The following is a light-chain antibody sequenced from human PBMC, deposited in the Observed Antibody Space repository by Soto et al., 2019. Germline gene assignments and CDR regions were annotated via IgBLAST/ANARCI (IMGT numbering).Light chain of an antibody. Sequence: DIPMTQSPSSLSASVGDRVTITCRASQGISNYLVWYQQIPGKVPKLLIYAATTLQSGVPSRFSGSGSGTDFTLTISGLQPEDVATYYCQNYNGAPWTFGQGTKVEIK. CDR3: QNYNGAPWT. J-gene: IGKJ1*01. CDR1: QGISNY. CDR2: AAT. V-gene: IGKV1-27*01.